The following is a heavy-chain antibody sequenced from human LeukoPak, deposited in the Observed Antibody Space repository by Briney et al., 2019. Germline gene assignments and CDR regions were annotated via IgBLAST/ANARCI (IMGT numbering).Heavy chain of an antibody. J-gene: IGHJ2*01. D-gene: IGHD6-19*01. CDR3: AREVSSGWKYCYFDL. Sequence: SETLSLTCGVYGESFSGYYWSWIRQSPGKGLEWIGEINHSGSTNYNPSLKSRVIISADTSKSQFSLKLGSVTAADTAVYFCAREVSSGWKYCYFDLWGRGTLVTVSS. CDR1: GESFSGYY. CDR2: INHSGST. V-gene: IGHV4-34*01.